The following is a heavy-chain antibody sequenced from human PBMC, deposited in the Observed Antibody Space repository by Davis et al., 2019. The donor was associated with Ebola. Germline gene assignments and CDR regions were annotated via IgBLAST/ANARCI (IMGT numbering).Heavy chain of an antibody. Sequence: MPSETLSPTCAIPGASVSSNSAAWNWIRQSPSRGLEWLGRTYYRSKWYNDYAVSVKSRITINPDTSKNQFSLQLNPVTPEDTAVYYCAREGYSSSSGLGRWNYYYYYGMDVWGQGTTVTVSS. D-gene: IGHD6-6*01. J-gene: IGHJ6*02. V-gene: IGHV6-1*01. CDR3: AREGYSSSSGLGRWNYYYYYGMDV. CDR1: GASVSSNSAA. CDR2: TYYRSKWYN.